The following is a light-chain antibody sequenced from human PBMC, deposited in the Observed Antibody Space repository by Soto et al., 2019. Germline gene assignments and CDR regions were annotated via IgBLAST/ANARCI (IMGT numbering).Light chain of an antibody. CDR2: EGS. Sequence: QSALTQPASVSGSPGQSITISCTGTSSDVGSYNLVSWYQQHPGKAPKLTIYEGSKRPSGVSNRFSGSKSGNTASLTISGLQAEDEADYYCCSYAGSSTGVFGGGTKLTVL. J-gene: IGLJ3*02. CDR1: SSDVGSYNL. V-gene: IGLV2-23*01. CDR3: CSYAGSSTGV.